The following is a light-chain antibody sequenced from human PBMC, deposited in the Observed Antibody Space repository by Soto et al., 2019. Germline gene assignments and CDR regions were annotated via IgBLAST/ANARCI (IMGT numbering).Light chain of an antibody. CDR3: AAWDDCMNADV. CDR2: YDD. V-gene: IGLV1-36*01. Sequence: QSVLTPPPSVSEAPRQRVTISCSGSSSNIGNNAVIWYQQLPGKAPKLLIYYDDLLPSGVSDRFSGSKSGTSASLAISGLQSEDEADYYCAAWDDCMNADVFGTGTKGTVL. CDR1: SSNIGNNA. J-gene: IGLJ1*01.